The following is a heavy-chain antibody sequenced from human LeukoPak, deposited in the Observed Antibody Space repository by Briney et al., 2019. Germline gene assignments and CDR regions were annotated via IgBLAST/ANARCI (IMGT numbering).Heavy chain of an antibody. V-gene: IGHV3-21*01. D-gene: IGHD3-10*01. CDR2: ISSSSSYI. J-gene: IGHJ4*02. CDR1: GFTFSSYS. CDR3: ARDKWFGDGGFDY. Sequence: GGSLRLSCAASGFTFSSYSMNWVRQAPGKGLEWVSSISSSSSYIYYADSVKGRFTISRDNAKNSLYLQMNSLRAEDTAVYYCARDKWFGDGGFDYWGQGTLVTVPS.